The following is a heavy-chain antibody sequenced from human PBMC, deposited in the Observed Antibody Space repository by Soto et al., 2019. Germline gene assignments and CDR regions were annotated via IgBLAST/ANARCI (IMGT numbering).Heavy chain of an antibody. CDR1: AGKFRSYA. V-gene: IGHV1-69*13. J-gene: IGHJ5*02. CDR3: ARDPPGGPCRGGSCYSLGFDP. CDR2: IIPIFGTA. Sequence: GXSVEVSCKASAGKFRSYAISWVRQAPGQGLEWMGGIIPIFGTANYAQKFQGRVTITADESTSTAYMELSSLRSEDTAVYYCARDPPGGPCRGGSCYSLGFDPWGQGTLVTVSS. D-gene: IGHD2-15*01.